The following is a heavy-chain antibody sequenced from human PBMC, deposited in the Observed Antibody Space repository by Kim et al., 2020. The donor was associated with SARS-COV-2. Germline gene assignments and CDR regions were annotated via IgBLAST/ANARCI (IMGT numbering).Heavy chain of an antibody. CDR1: GGSISSYY. CDR2: IYYSGST. J-gene: IGHJ3*02. Sequence: SETLSLTCTVSGGSISSYYWSWIRQPPGKGLEWIGYIYYSGSTNYNPSLKSRVTISVDTSKNQFSLKLSSVTAADTAVYYCATGERGAFDIWGQGTMVTVSS. D-gene: IGHD1-1*01. CDR3: ATGERGAFDI. V-gene: IGHV4-59*01.